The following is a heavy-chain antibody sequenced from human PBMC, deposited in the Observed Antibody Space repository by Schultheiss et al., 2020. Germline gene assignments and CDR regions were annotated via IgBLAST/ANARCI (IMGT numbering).Heavy chain of an antibody. CDR1: GGSISSSSYY. D-gene: IGHD6-13*01. CDR2: INHSGST. Sequence: SETLSLTCTVSGGSISSSSYYWSWIRQPPGKGLEWIGEINHSGSTYHNPSLKSRITISISTSKNQFSLKLSSVTAADTAVYYCARSSPNHSHFDYWGQGTLVTVSS. CDR3: ARSSPNHSHFDY. V-gene: IGHV4-39*01. J-gene: IGHJ4*02.